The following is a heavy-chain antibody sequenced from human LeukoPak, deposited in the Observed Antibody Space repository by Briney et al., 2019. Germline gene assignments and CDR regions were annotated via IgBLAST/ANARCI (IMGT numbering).Heavy chain of an antibody. V-gene: IGHV3-48*01. CDR3: ARDRDYSFDH. CDR2: ISRSSSSI. CDR1: GFTFSSYS. J-gene: IGHJ4*02. Sequence: TGGSLRLSCAASGFTFSSYSMNWVRQAPGKGLECLSYISRSSSSIYYADSVKGRFSISRDDAKNSLYLQMNSLRAEDTAVYYCARDRDYSFDHGSQGTLVTVSS.